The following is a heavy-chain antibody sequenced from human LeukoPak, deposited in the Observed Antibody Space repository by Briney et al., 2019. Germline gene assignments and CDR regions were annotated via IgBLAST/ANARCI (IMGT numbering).Heavy chain of an antibody. CDR2: IWYDGSNK. Sequence: GGSLRLSCAASVFTFSSNGMHWVREAPGTGLEWVAHIWYDGSNKYYADSVKGRFPISRDNSKNTLCLLMKILIAEDTAVYYCAKALYDFWSGYILGMGMDLGGQGTTVTVSS. CDR3: AKALYDFWSGYILGMGMDL. J-gene: IGHJ6*02. CDR1: VFTFSSNG. D-gene: IGHD3-3*01. V-gene: IGHV3-33*06.